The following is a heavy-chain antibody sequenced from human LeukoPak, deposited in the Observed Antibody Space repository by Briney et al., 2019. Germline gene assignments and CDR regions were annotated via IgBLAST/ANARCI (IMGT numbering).Heavy chain of an antibody. CDR3: ARGRMYYYDSSGYYDY. D-gene: IGHD3-22*01. V-gene: IGHV1-69*13. Sequence: ASVKVSCMASGGTFSSYAISWVRQAPGQGLEWMGGIIPIFGTANYAQKFQGRVTITADESTSTAYMELSSLRSEDTAVYYCARGRMYYYDSSGYYDYWGQGTLVTVSS. J-gene: IGHJ4*02. CDR2: IIPIFGTA. CDR1: GGTFSSYA.